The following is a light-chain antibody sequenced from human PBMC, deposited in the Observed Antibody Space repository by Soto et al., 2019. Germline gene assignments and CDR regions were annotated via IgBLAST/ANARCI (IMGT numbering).Light chain of an antibody. CDR2: KAS. V-gene: IGKV1-5*03. J-gene: IGKJ2*01. Sequence: DIQMTQSPSTLSASVGDRVTITCRASQTINSWLAWYQQKPGRAPKLLIYKASILQSGVPSRFSGSGSGTGFTLTISSLLPDDSATYYCQQYNAYSYTFAQGTKLEI. CDR3: QQYNAYSYT. CDR1: QTINSW.